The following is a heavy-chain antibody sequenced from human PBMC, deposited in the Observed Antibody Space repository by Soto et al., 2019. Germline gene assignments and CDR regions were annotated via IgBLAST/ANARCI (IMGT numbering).Heavy chain of an antibody. V-gene: IGHV2-5*02. CDR3: AHTPFYGDYADY. D-gene: IGHD4-17*01. Sequence: QITLKESGPPLVKPTQPLTLTCTFSGFSLSTSGVGVGWIRQPPGKALEWLALIYWDDDKRYSPSLKSRLTITKDTSKNQVVLTMTNMDPVDTATYYCAHTPFYGDYADYWGQGTLVTVSS. CDR1: GFSLSTSGVG. J-gene: IGHJ4*02. CDR2: IYWDDDK.